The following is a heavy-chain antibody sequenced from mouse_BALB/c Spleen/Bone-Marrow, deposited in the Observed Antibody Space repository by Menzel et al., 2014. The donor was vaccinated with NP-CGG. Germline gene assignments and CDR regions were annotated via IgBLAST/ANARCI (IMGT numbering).Heavy chain of an antibody. J-gene: IGHJ2*01. CDR3: TKKGGLSTHFYCLHN. CDR2: ISSGSSTI. CDR1: GFTFSSFG. V-gene: IGHV5-17*02. D-gene: IGHD1-2*01. Sequence: EVMLVESGGGLVQPGGSRKLSCAASGFTFSSFGMHWVRQAPEKGVEWVAYISSGSSTIYYADTVKGRFTISRDNPKNTRFLHKRRLRSQNTPVFYYTKKGGLSTHFYCLHNWGQGTPVTVS.